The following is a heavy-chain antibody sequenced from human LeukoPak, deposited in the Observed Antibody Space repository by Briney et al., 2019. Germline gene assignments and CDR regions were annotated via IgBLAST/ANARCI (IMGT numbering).Heavy chain of an antibody. CDR3: ARRETGAYSSSWYFDY. V-gene: IGHV4-31*03. Sequence: SETLSLTCTVSGDSISSGGYYWSWIRQHPGKGLEWTGYIDNNENTYYNPTLKSRLTISVDTSKNQFSLKLSSVTAADTAVYYCARRETGAYSSSWYFDYWGQGTLVTVSS. CDR1: GDSISSGGYY. CDR2: IDNNENT. D-gene: IGHD6-13*01. J-gene: IGHJ4*02.